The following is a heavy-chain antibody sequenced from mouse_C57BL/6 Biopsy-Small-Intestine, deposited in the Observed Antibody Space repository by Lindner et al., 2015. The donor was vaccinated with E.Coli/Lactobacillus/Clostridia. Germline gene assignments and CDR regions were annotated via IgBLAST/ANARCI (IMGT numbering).Heavy chain of an antibody. CDR3: ARSGGWAMDY. CDR2: IYPRSGNT. J-gene: IGHJ4*01. CDR1: GYTFTSYG. D-gene: IGHD1-1*02. V-gene: IGHV1-81*01. Sequence: VQLQESGAELARPGASVKLSCKASGYTFTSYGISWVKQRTGQGLEWIGEIYPRSGNTYYNEKFKGKATLTADKSSSTAYMELRSLTSEDSAVYFCARSGGWAMDYWGQGTSVTVSS.